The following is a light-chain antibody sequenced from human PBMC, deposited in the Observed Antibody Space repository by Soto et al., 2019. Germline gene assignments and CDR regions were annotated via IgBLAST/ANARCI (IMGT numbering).Light chain of an antibody. V-gene: IGLV2-14*01. J-gene: IGLJ1*01. CDR3: SSYTSSNSYV. CDR1: SSDVGGYKY. CDR2: EVS. Sequence: QSALTQPASVSGSPGQSITISCTGTSSDVGGYKYVSWYQQHPDKAPKLMIYEVSNRPSGVSNRFSGSKSGNTASLTISGLQTEDEDDYYCSSYTSSNSYVFGTGTKLTVL.